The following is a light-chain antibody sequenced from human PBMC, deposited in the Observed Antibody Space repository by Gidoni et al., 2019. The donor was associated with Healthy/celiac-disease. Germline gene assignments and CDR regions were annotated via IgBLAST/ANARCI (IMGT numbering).Light chain of an antibody. V-gene: IGKV1-33*01. CDR1: QDISNY. Sequence: DIQMTQSPSSLSASVGDRVTITCQASQDISNYLNWYQLKPGKAPKLLIYDASNLETGVPSRFSGSGSGTDFTFTISSLQPEDIATYYCQQYDNLPTFXQXTKLEIK. CDR2: DAS. J-gene: IGKJ2*01. CDR3: QQYDNLPT.